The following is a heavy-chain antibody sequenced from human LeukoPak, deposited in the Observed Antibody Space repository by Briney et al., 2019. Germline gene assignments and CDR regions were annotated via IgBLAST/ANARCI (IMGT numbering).Heavy chain of an antibody. D-gene: IGHD4-17*01. CDR2: MSSDGSKK. CDR3: AKKFTGTTVISGDYFDY. V-gene: IGHV3-30-3*02. CDR1: GFTCSSYA. J-gene: IGHJ4*02. Sequence: GGSLRLSCAASGFTCSSYAMHWVHQAPGKGLEWVAVMSSDGSKKYYADSVKGRFTISRDNSKNTLYLQMNSLRAEDTAVYYCAKKFTGTTVISGDYFDYWGQGTLVTVSS.